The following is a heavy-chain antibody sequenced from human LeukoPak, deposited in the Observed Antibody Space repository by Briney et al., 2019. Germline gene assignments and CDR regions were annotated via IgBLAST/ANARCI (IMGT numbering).Heavy chain of an antibody. J-gene: IGHJ4*02. CDR3: TRAVAGHPD. D-gene: IGHD6-19*01. Sequence: SETLSLTCTVSGGSISTYYWSWIRQPPGKGLEWIGYIYYSGSTNYNPSLKSRVTMSIDTSKNQFSLMVTSVTAADTGVYYCTRAVAGHPDWGQGTLVTVSS. CDR1: GGSISTYY. CDR2: IYYSGST. V-gene: IGHV4-59*12.